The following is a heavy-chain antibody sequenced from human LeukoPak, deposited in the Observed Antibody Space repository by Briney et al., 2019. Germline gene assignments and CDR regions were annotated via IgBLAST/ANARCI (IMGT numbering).Heavy chain of an antibody. D-gene: IGHD3-16*01. V-gene: IGHV3-74*01. J-gene: IGHJ4*02. Sequence: GGSLRLSCAASGLTFTNAWMTWVRQVPGKGLMWVSRLASDENNWIYADSVKGRFTISRDNAKNTLFLQMNSLRVEDTGFYYCARDAGWGRLDSWGQGALVTVSS. CDR2: LASDENNW. CDR1: GLTFTNAW. CDR3: ARDAGWGRLDS.